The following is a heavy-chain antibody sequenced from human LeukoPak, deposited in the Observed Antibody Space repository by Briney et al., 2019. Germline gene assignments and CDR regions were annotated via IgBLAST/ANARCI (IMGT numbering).Heavy chain of an antibody. Sequence: GESLKTSCKGSGYSFTSYWIRWVRQMPGKGLDWMGRIDPSDSYTNYSPSFQGHVTLSADKSISTACLQWSSLKASDTAMYYCARGTIVATIGYYNNYGMDVWGKGTTVTVSS. D-gene: IGHD5-12*01. CDR1: GYSFTSYW. V-gene: IGHV5-10-1*01. J-gene: IGHJ6*04. CDR3: ARGTIVATIGYYNNYGMDV. CDR2: IDPSDSYT.